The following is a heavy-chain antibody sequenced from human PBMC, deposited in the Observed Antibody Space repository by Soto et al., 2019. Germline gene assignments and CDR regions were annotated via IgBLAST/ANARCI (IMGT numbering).Heavy chain of an antibody. Sequence: QVQLQQWGAGLLKPSETLSLTCAVYGGSFSGYYWSWIRQPPGKGLEWIGEINHSGSPNYNPSLKSRVTISVDTSKNQCSLELSSGTAAATAVYDCARVGVTTGFSQDYWGQGTLVAVSS. J-gene: IGHJ4*02. CDR3: ARVGVTTGFSQDY. CDR2: INHSGSP. D-gene: IGHD4-17*01. V-gene: IGHV4-34*01. CDR1: GGSFSGYY.